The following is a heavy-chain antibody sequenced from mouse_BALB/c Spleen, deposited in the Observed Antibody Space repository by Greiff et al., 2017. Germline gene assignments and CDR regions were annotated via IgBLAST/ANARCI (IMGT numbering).Heavy chain of an antibody. CDR2: INPYNDGT. D-gene: IGHD2-1*01. CDR1: GYTFTSYV. Sequence: VQLQQSGPELVKPGASVKMSCKASGYTFTSYVMHWVKQKPGQGLEWIGYINPYNDGTKYNEKFKGKATLTSDKSSSTAYMELSSLTAEDSAVYYCARDGNYDYFDYWGQGTTLTVSA. V-gene: IGHV1-14*01. CDR3: ARDGNYDYFDY. J-gene: IGHJ2*01.